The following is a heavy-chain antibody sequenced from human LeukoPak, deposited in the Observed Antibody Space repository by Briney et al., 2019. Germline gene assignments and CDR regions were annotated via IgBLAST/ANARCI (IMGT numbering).Heavy chain of an antibody. D-gene: IGHD3-22*01. Sequence: GGSLRLSCAASGFTFSSYWMSWVRQAPGKGLEWVANIKQDGSEKYYVDSVKGRFTISRDNAKNSLYLQMNSLRAEDTAVYYCAREGYDSSGYTFDYWGQGTLVTVSS. CDR2: IKQDGSEK. J-gene: IGHJ4*02. V-gene: IGHV3-7*01. CDR3: AREGYDSSGYTFDY. CDR1: GFTFSSYW.